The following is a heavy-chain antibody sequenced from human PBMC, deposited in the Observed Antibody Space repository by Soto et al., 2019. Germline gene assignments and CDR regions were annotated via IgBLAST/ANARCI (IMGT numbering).Heavy chain of an antibody. V-gene: IGHV1-69*13. J-gene: IGHJ6*02. CDR3: ARESDVAAAGTVGYYYYGMDV. CDR2: IIPIFGTA. Sequence: VASVKVSCKASGGTFSSYAISWVRQAPGQGLEWMGGIIPIFGTANYAQKFQGRVTITADESTSTAYMELSSLRSEDTAVYYCARESDVAAAGTVGYYYYGMDVWGQGTTVTVSS. CDR1: GGTFSSYA. D-gene: IGHD6-13*01.